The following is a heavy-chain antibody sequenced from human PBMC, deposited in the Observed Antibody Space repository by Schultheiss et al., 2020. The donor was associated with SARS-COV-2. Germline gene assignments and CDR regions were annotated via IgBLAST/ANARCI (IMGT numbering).Heavy chain of an antibody. CDR2: ISYDGSNK. Sequence: GGSLRLSCAASGFTFSSYGMHWVRQAPGKGLEWVAVISYDGSNKYYADSVKGRFTISRDNAKNSLYLQMNSLRAEDTAVYYCASGDYWGQGTLVTVSS. CDR3: ASGDY. CDR1: GFTFSSYG. J-gene: IGHJ4*02. V-gene: IGHV3-30*03.